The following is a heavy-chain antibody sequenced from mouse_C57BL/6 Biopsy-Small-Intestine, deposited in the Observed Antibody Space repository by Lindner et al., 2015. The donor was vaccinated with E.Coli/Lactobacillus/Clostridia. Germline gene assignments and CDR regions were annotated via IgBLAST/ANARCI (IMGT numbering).Heavy chain of an antibody. Sequence: VQLQESGPELVKSGTSVKISCKASGYSFTGNYLNWVKQSPEKSLEWIGEINPSTGGATYNQKFRPKATLTLDRSSSTAYIQLKSLTSEDSAVYYCARREVYYFDYWGQGTTLTVSS. CDR1: GYSFTGNY. CDR2: INPSTGGA. CDR3: ARREVYYFDY. J-gene: IGHJ2*01. V-gene: IGHV1-42*01.